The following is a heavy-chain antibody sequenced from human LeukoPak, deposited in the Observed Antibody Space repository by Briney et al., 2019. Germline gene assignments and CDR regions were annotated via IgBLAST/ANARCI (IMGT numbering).Heavy chain of an antibody. CDR3: AREGRGIAVAGTPV. D-gene: IGHD6-19*01. CDR2: IIPIFGTA. J-gene: IGHJ3*01. V-gene: IGHV1-69*13. CDR1: GGTFSSYA. Sequence: SVKVSCKASGGTFSSYAISWVRQAPGQGLEWMGGIIPIFGTANYAQKFQGRVTITADESTSTAYMELSSLRSEGTAVYYCAREGRGIAVAGTPVWGQGTMVTVSS.